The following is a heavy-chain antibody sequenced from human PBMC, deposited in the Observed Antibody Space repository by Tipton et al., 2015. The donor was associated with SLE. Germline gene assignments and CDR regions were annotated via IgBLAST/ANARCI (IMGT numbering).Heavy chain of an antibody. Sequence: GSLRLSCAASGFTFSSAWMSWVRQAPGRGLEWVGRINIKTEGGTTDYAAPVKGRFTISRDDPNNTLYLQMNSLKTEDTAVYYCTTDNFWNPLGFWGQGTVVTVSS. CDR1: GFTFSSAW. J-gene: IGHJ4*02. D-gene: IGHD1-1*01. V-gene: IGHV3-15*01. CDR2: INIKTEGGTT. CDR3: TTDNFWNPLGF.